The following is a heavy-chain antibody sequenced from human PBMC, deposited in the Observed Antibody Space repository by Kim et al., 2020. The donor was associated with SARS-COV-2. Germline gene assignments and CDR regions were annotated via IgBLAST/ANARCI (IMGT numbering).Heavy chain of an antibody. CDR2: INSDGSSA. V-gene: IGHV3-74*01. J-gene: IGHJ6*02. D-gene: IGHD4-17*01. CDR1: GLIFSSYW. Sequence: GGSLRLSCSASGLIFSSYWMHWVRQVPGKGLEWVSLINSDGSSATYADSVKGRFTISRDNARNTVYLQMNSLRVEDTAVYYCARVPTVVVGGHHYYYGLDVWGQGTTVTV. CDR3: ARVPTVVVGGHHYYYGLDV.